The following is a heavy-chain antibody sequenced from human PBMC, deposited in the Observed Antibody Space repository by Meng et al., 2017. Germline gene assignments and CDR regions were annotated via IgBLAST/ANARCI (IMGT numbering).Heavy chain of an antibody. CDR2: MKSNVDGGTV. CDR1: GFTFRNAW. V-gene: IGHV3-15*01. Sequence: EVQLVESGGGVAQPGGSLRLSCAASGFTFRNAWMTWVRQAPGKGLEWIGRMKSNVDGGTVDYAAAVKGRFFISRDDSENTFYLQMNSLKTEDTAVYYCSGHVDYWGHGTLVTVSS. J-gene: IGHJ4*01. CDR3: SGHVDY.